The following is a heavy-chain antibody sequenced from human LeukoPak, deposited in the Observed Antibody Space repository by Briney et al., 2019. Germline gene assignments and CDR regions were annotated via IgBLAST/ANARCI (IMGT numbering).Heavy chain of an antibody. Sequence: GGSLRLTCAASGFTFRHYLMHWVRQAPGKGLEYVAGISSDGGSTNYGNSLKGRFTISRDNSKNTLYLQMGGLRAEDMAVYYCARDPSGGTTSSRFDVWGQGSLVTVSS. D-gene: IGHD1-1*01. J-gene: IGHJ5*02. CDR2: ISSDGGST. CDR3: ARDPSGGTTSSRFDV. V-gene: IGHV3-64*01. CDR1: GFTFRHYL.